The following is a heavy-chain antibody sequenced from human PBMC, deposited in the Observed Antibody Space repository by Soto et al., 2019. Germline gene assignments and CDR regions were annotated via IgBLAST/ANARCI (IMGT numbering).Heavy chain of an antibody. J-gene: IGHJ6*04. CDR3: ARENGSGTYGMDV. CDR2: IYYSGST. Sequence: SETLSLTCTVSGGSISSGGYYWSWIRQHPGKGLEWIGYIYYSGSTYYNPSLKSRVTISVDTSKNQFSLKLSSVTAADTAVYYCARENGSGTYGMDVWGKGTTVTVAS. D-gene: IGHD3-10*01. V-gene: IGHV4-31*03. CDR1: GGSISSGGYY.